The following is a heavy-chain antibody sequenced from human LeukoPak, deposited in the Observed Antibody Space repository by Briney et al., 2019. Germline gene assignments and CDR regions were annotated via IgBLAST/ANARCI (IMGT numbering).Heavy chain of an antibody. CDR1: GFTFSSYW. D-gene: IGHD6-13*01. Sequence: GGSLRLSCAASGFTFSSYWMSWVRQAPGKGLEWVANIKEDGSEKHYVDSVKGRFTISRDNAKNSLYLQMNSLRAEDTAVYYCVRGPLIAAAGTSWGQGILVTVSS. J-gene: IGHJ5*02. V-gene: IGHV3-7*01. CDR2: IKEDGSEK. CDR3: VRGPLIAAAGTS.